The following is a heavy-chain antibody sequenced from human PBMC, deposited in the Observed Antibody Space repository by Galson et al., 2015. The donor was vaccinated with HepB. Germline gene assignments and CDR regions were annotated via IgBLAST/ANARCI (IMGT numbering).Heavy chain of an antibody. CDR3: AKDLYCSGGSCYRDAFDI. CDR1: GFTFSSYA. CDR2: VNGIGSST. V-gene: IGHV3-23*01. Sequence: SLRLSCAASGFTFSSYAMSWVRQAPGKGLEWVSAVNGIGSSTYYADSVKGRFTISRDNSKNTVFLQMNSLRAEDTAVYYCAKDLYCSGGSCYRDAFDIWGQGTIVTVSS. D-gene: IGHD2-15*01. J-gene: IGHJ3*02.